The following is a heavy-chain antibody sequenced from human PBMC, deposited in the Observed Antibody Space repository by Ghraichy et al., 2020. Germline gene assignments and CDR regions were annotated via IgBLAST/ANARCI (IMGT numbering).Heavy chain of an antibody. Sequence: GESLNISCAASGFTFNIAWMSWVRQAPGKGLEWLGRIRSKAAGETTEFAAPVKGRFTISRDDSKNTVFLQMNSLKTEDTAVYYCATGALTYCPNGACSWNAFESWGQGTMVTVSS. D-gene: IGHD2-8*01. CDR3: ATGALTYCPNGACSWNAFES. CDR1: GFTFNIAW. V-gene: IGHV3-15*01. CDR2: IRSKAAGETT. J-gene: IGHJ3*02.